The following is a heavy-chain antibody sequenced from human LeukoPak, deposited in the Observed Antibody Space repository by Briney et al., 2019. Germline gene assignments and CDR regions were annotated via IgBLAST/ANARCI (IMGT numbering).Heavy chain of an antibody. CDR3: AKVDDILTGSADY. D-gene: IGHD3-9*01. CDR1: GFTFSSYS. CDR2: ISGSGGST. J-gene: IGHJ4*02. V-gene: IGHV3-23*01. Sequence: PGGSLRLSCSASGFTFSSYSMNWVRQAPGKGLEWVSAISGSGGSTYYADSVKGRFTISRDNSKNTLYLQMNSLRAEDTAVYYCAKVDDILTGSADYWGQGTLVTVSS.